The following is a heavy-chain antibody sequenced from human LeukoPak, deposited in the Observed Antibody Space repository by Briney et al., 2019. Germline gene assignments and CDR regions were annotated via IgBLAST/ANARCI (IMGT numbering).Heavy chain of an antibody. D-gene: IGHD3-3*01. J-gene: IGHJ3*02. CDR1: GGSISSGGYY. Sequence: SETLSLTCTVSGGSISSGGYYWSRIRQPPGKGLEWIGYIYHSGSTYYNPSLKSRVTISVDRSKNQFSLKLSSVTAADTAVYYCARDRGFLEWLDAFDIWGQGTMATVSS. CDR2: IYHSGST. CDR3: ARDRGFLEWLDAFDI. V-gene: IGHV4-30-2*01.